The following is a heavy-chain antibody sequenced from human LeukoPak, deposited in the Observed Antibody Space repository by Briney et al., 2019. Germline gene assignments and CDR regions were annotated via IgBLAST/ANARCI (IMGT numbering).Heavy chain of an antibody. J-gene: IGHJ6*02. CDR1: GYTFTSYG. D-gene: IGHD6-19*01. V-gene: IGHV1-18*01. Sequence: GASVKVSCKASGYTFTSYGISWVRQAPGQGLEWMGWISAYNGNTNYAQKLQGRVTMTTDTSTSTAYMELRSLRSDDTAVYYCARVPRQWAQDYYYYGMDVWGQGTTVTVS. CDR3: ARVPRQWAQDYYYYGMDV. CDR2: ISAYNGNT.